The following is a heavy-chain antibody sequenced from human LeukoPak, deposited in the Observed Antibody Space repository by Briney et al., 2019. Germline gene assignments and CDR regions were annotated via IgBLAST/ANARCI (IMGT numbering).Heavy chain of an antibody. CDR1: GGSISSYY. D-gene: IGHD6-19*01. Sequence: PSETLSLTCTVSGGSISSYYWSWLRQPPGKGLEWIGYIYYSGSTNYNPSLKSRVTISVDTSKNQFSLKLSSVTAADTAVYYCARHSLSYSSGWFTLFDYWGQGTLVTVSS. J-gene: IGHJ4*02. V-gene: IGHV4-59*08. CDR3: ARHSLSYSSGWFTLFDY. CDR2: IYYSGST.